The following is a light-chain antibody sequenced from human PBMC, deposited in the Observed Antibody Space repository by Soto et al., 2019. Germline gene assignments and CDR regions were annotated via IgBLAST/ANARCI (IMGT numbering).Light chain of an antibody. J-gene: IGKJ1*01. V-gene: IGKV3-20*01. CDR3: QQYGRSPGT. Sequence: EIVLTQSPGTLSLSPGERATLSCRASQSVSRSYLAWYQQKPGQAPRLLIYGASSRATGIPDRFSGSGSGTDFTLTISRLEPEDCAVYYCQQYGRSPGTFGQGTKVEIK. CDR1: QSVSRSY. CDR2: GAS.